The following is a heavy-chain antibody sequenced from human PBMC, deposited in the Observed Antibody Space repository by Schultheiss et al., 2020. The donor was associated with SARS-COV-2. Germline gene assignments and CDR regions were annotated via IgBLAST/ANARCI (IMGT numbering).Heavy chain of an antibody. CDR3: ARGGGYDGMDV. CDR1: GFTFSRYD. J-gene: IGHJ6*02. Sequence: GGSLRLSCAASGFTFSRYDMHWVRQATGRGLEWVSAIGTAGDTYYPGSVKGRFTISRENAKNSLYLQMNSLRAGDTAVYYCARGGGYDGMDVWGQGTTVTVSS. CDR2: IGTAGDT. D-gene: IGHD3-22*01. V-gene: IGHV3-13*01.